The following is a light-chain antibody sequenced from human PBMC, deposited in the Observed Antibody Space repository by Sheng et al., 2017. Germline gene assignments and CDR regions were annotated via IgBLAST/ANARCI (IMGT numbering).Light chain of an antibody. CDR2: KAS. CDR3: QQYKSYSGT. Sequence: DIQMTQSPSTLSASVGDRVTITCRASQSISTWLAWYQQKPGKPPKLLIYKASSLQIGVPSRFSGSGSGTEFTLTISSLQPDDFATYYCQQYKSYSGTFGQGT. CDR1: QSISTW. J-gene: IGKJ1*01. V-gene: IGKV1-5*03.